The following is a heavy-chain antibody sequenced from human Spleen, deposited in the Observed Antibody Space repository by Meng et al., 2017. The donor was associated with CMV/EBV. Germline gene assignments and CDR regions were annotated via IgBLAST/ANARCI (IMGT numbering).Heavy chain of an antibody. J-gene: IGHJ4*02. D-gene: IGHD1-26*01. Sequence: GESLKISCAASGFTFSSYAMSWVRQAPGKGLEWVSVIYSGGSSTYYADSVKGRFTISRDNSKNTLYLQMNSLRAEDAAVYYCAKEGKSVYSGSSYASWGQGTLVTVSS. CDR3: AKEGKSVYSGSSYAS. V-gene: IGHV3-23*03. CDR1: GFTFSSYA. CDR2: IYSGGSST.